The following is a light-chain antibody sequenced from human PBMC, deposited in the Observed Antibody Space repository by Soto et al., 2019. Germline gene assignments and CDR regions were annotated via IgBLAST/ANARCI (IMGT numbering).Light chain of an antibody. J-gene: IGKJ4*01. V-gene: IGKV1-5*03. CDR3: QQYNTYPLT. Sequence: DIQMTQSPSTLSASVGDRVTITCRASQSISTWLAWYQQKPGKAPKLLIYKSSNLEGGVSSRFSGSGSGTEFTITISSLQPDDFATYYCQQYNTYPLTFGGGTKVDIK. CDR2: KSS. CDR1: QSISTW.